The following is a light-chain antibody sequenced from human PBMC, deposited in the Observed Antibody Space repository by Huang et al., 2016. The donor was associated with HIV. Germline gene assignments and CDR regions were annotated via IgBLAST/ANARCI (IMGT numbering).Light chain of an antibody. CDR2: DAS. Sequence: EIVLTQSPDFQSVTPKEKVTITCRASQDIGGALHWYQQKPEQSPKLLIKDASQSISGVPSRVSGSGAGTDFTLTINSLEAEDAATYYCHQSSTLHTFGGGTKVEIK. CDR3: HQSSTLHT. V-gene: IGKV6-21*02. CDR1: QDIGGA. J-gene: IGKJ4*01.